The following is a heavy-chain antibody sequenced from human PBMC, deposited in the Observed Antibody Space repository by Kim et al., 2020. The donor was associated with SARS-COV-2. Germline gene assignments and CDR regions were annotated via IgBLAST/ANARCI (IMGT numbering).Heavy chain of an antibody. CDR2: IKSKTDGGTT. Sequence: GGSLRLSCAASGFTFSNAWMSWVRQAPGKGLEWVGRIKSKTDGGTTDYAAPVKGRFTISRDDSKNTLYLQMNSLKTEDTAVYYCTTAPYYDSSGYYSFDYWGQGTLVTVSS. CDR1: GFTFSNAW. J-gene: IGHJ4*02. V-gene: IGHV3-15*01. D-gene: IGHD3-22*01. CDR3: TTAPYYDSSGYYSFDY.